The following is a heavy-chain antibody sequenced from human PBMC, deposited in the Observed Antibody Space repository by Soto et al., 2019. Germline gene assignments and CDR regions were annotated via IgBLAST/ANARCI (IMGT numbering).Heavy chain of an antibody. CDR1: GFTLRDYA. CDR2: ISFDEVNK. Sequence: QVHLVESGGGVVQPGRSLRLSCAASGFTLRDYALHWVRQAPGKGLEWVAVISFDEVNKFYVESVKGRFTILRDNSNNTVFLQMNSLRVEDTAVYFCARKRTTTYFRWDALDLWGQGTMVTVSS. V-gene: IGHV3-30-3*01. D-gene: IGHD1-1*01. J-gene: IGHJ3*01. CDR3: ARKRTTTYFRWDALDL.